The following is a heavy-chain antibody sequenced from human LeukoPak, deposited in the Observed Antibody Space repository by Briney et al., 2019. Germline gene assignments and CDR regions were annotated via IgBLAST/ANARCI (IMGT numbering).Heavy chain of an antibody. CDR2: INSDGSST. CDR3: VTDRVGQGAGDY. D-gene: IGHD1-14*01. Sequence: GGSLRLSCAASGFTFSSHWMHWVRQGPGKGLVWVSRINSDGSSTSYADSVKGRFTISRDNAKNTLYLQMNSLRVEDAAVYYCVTDRVGQGAGDYWGQGTLVTVSS. CDR1: GFTFSSHW. V-gene: IGHV3-74*01. J-gene: IGHJ4*02.